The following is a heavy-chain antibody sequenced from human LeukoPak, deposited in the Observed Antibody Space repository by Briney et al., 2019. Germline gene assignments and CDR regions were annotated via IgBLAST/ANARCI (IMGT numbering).Heavy chain of an antibody. Sequence: SGTLSLTCAVYGGSFSGYYWSWIRQPPGKGLEWIGEINHSGSTNYNPSLKSRVTISVDTSKNQFSLKLSSVTAADTAVYYCARGMTTVTTYLDYWGQGTLVTVSS. V-gene: IGHV4-34*01. D-gene: IGHD4-17*01. CDR3: ARGMTTVTTYLDY. J-gene: IGHJ4*02. CDR2: INHSGST. CDR1: GGSFSGYY.